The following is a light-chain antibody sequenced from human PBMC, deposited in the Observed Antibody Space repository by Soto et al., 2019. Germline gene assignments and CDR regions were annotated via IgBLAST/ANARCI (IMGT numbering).Light chain of an antibody. CDR3: QKFSSYPLT. J-gene: IGKJ4*01. V-gene: IGKV3-20*01. Sequence: ELVLTQSPATLSVSPGDRATLSCRGSQSVSSSYLAWYQQKPGQAPRLLIYDASSRATGIPARFSGGGSGTDLNLTISRLEPEDFAVYYCQKFSSYPLTFGGGTKVDIK. CDR2: DAS. CDR1: QSVSSSY.